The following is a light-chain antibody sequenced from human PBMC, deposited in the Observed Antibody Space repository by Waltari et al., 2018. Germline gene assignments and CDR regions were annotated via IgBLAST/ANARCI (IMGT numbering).Light chain of an antibody. J-gene: IGLJ3*02. CDR2: DVS. CDR1: SSDVGGYNY. V-gene: IGLV2-11*01. Sequence: QSALTQPRSVSGSPGQSVTISCTGTSSDVGGYNYVSWHQQHPGKAPKLMIYDVSKRPSGVPDRFPGSKSGNTASLTISGLQAEDEADYYCCSYAGSYTWVFGGGTKLTVL. CDR3: CSYAGSYTWV.